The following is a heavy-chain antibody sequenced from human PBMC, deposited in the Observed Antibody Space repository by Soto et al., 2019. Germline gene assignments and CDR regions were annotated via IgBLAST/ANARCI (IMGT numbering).Heavy chain of an antibody. CDR3: AKDSGQQLVRGYYYYGMDV. D-gene: IGHD6-13*01. CDR1: GFTFISYG. CDR2: ISYDGSNK. Sequence: WGSLRPSCAASGFTFISYGIHWFRHSPWKGLEWVAVISYDGSNKYYADSVKGRFTISRDNSKNTLYLQMNSLRAEDTAVYYCAKDSGQQLVRGYYYYGMDVWGQGTTVTVSS. J-gene: IGHJ6*02. V-gene: IGHV3-30*18.